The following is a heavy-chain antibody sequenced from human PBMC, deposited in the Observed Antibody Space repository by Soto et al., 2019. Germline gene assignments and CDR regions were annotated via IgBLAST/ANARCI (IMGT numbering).Heavy chain of an antibody. Sequence: EVQLLESGGSLVQPGGSLRLSCAASGFTFSSYAMSWVRRGPGKGLEWVSAISDSGGTTYYADSVKGRFTISRDNSKSTLHLQMNILRDEHTATYYCARSSSSSGPWGQGTLVTLSS. J-gene: IGHJ4*02. V-gene: IGHV3-23*01. CDR1: GFTFSSYA. CDR2: ISDSGGTT. CDR3: ARSSSSSGP. D-gene: IGHD6-6*01.